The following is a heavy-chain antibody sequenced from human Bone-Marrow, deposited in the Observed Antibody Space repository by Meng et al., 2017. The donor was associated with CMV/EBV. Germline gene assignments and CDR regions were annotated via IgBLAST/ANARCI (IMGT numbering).Heavy chain of an antibody. CDR3: AKDIYRIAVAVDY. CDR2: ISWNSGSI. D-gene: IGHD6-19*01. V-gene: IGHV3-9*01. Sequence: SLKISCAASGFTFDDYAMHWVRQAPGKGLEWVSGISWNSGSIDYADSVKGRFTISRDNAKNSLYLQMNSLRAEDTALYYCAKDIYRIAVAVDYWGQGTLVTVSS. CDR1: GFTFDDYA. J-gene: IGHJ4*02.